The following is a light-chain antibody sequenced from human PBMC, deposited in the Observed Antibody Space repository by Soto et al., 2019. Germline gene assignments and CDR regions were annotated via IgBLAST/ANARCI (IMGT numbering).Light chain of an antibody. V-gene: IGLV2-14*01. J-gene: IGLJ1*01. CDR3: SSYTSSSTRV. CDR1: NSDVGGYDF. CDR2: DVT. Sequence: QSVLTQPASVSGSPGQSITISCTGTNSDVGGYDFVSWYQQHPGKAPKLMIYDVTTRPSGVSDRFSGSKSGNTASLTISGLLPEDEPDYYCSSYTSSSTRVFGTGTKLTVL.